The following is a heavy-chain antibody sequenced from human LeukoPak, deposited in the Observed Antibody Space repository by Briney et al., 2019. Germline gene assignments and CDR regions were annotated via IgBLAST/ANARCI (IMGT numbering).Heavy chain of an antibody. D-gene: IGHD3-16*01. CDR2: IDPSDSYT. CDR1: GYSFTSYW. Sequence: GESLRISCKGSGYSFTSYWISWVRQMPGKGLEWMGRIDPSDSYTNYSPSFQGHVTISADKSISTAYLQWSSLKASGTAMYYCVRHSWESSTVDYWGQGTLVTVSS. V-gene: IGHV5-10-1*01. CDR3: VRHSWESSTVDY. J-gene: IGHJ4*02.